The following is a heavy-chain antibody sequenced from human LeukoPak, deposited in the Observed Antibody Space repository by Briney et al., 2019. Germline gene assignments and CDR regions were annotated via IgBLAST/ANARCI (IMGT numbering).Heavy chain of an antibody. D-gene: IGHD3-3*01. J-gene: IGHJ4*02. Sequence: PSETLSLTCAVSGYSISSGYYWGWIRQPPGKGLEWIGSIYHSGSTYYNPSLKSRVTISVDTSKNQFSLKLSSVTAADPAVYYCASHASLYSAPYYDFWSGPMTFDYWGQGTLVTVSS. CDR1: GYSISSGYY. CDR3: ASHASLYSAPYYDFWSGPMTFDY. CDR2: IYHSGST. V-gene: IGHV4-38-2*01.